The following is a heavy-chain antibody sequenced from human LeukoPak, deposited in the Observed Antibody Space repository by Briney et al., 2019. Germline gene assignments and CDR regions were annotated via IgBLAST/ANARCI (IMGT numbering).Heavy chain of an antibody. CDR3: ARADFVDAGPYLIGP. CDR2: INPKSGRT. D-gene: IGHD3-3*01. J-gene: IGHJ5*02. Sequence: ASVKVSCKTSGYSLTDYYIHWVRQAPGQGLEWMGWINPKSGRTSSARKFQDRVTMTRDPSISTVYMDMAWLTSDDTAIYFCARADFVDAGPYLIGPWGQGTLVTVSS. V-gene: IGHV1-2*02. CDR1: GYSLTDYY.